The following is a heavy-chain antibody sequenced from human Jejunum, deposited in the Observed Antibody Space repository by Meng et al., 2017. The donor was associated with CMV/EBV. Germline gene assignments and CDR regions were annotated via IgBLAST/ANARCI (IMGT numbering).Heavy chain of an antibody. CDR2: VSYSGST. CDR1: RGSINYNS. V-gene: IGHV4-59*01. J-gene: IGHJ4*02. Sequence: VSRGSINYNSWNWIRQSARKGLEWIGSVSYSGSTNYNPSLKSRVSISMDTSENQFSLKVTSVTAGDTAVYYCARWSGSESYPSADYWGQGTLVTVSS. D-gene: IGHD3-10*01. CDR3: ARWSGSESYPSADY.